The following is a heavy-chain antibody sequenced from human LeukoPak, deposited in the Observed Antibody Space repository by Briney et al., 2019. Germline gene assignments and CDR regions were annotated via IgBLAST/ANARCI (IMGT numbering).Heavy chain of an antibody. D-gene: IGHD5-24*01. J-gene: IGHJ4*02. CDR3: ARAIVEMATIRFDY. Sequence: PSETLSLTCTVSGGSISSYYWSWIRQPPGKGLEWIGYIYYSGSTNYNPSLKSRVTISVDTSKNQFSLKLSSVTAADTAVYYCARAIVEMATIRFDYWGQGTLVTVSS. CDR2: IYYSGST. CDR1: GGSISSYY. V-gene: IGHV4-59*08.